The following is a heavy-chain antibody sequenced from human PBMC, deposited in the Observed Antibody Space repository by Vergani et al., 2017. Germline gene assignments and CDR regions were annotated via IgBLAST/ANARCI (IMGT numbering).Heavy chain of an antibody. J-gene: IGHJ4*02. CDR3: ARDESIFDY. Sequence: QVQLPESGPGLVKPSETLSLTCTVSGYSISSGYYWGWIRQPPGKGLEWIGSIYHSGSTYYNPSLKSRVTISVDTSKNQFSLKLSSVTAADTAVYYCARDESIFDYWGQGTLVTVSS. CDR2: IYHSGST. CDR1: GYSISSGYY. V-gene: IGHV4-38-2*02. D-gene: IGHD2-21*01.